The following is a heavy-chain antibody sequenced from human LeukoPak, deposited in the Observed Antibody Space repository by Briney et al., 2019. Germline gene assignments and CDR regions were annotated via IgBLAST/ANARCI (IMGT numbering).Heavy chain of an antibody. D-gene: IGHD4-17*01. CDR3: ARDGGSYGAFDY. CDR2: IWYDGSNK. J-gene: IGHJ4*02. V-gene: IGHV3-33*08. CDR1: GFTFSSYA. Sequence: GGTLRLSCAASGFTFSSYAMSWVRQAPGKGLEWVAVIWYDGSNKYYADPVKGRFTISRDNSKNTLYLQMNSLRAEDTAVYYCARDGGSYGAFDYWGQGTLVTVSS.